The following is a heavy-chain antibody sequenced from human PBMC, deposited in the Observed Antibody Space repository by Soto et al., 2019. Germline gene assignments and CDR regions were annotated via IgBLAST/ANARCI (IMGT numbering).Heavy chain of an antibody. CDR3: AREQTIDLYYYMDV. CDR2: MNPNSGNT. V-gene: IGHV1-8*01. CDR1: GYTFTSYD. J-gene: IGHJ6*03. Sequence: GASVKVSCKASGYTFTSYDINWVRQATGQGLEWMGWMNPNSGNTGYAQKFQGRVTMTRNTSISTAYMELSSLRSEDTAVYYCAREQTIDLYYYMDVWGKGTTVTVSS. D-gene: IGHD1-1*01.